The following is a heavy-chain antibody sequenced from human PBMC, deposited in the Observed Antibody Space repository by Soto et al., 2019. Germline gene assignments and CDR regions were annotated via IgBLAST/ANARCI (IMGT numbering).Heavy chain of an antibody. Sequence: QVQLVQSGAEVKKPGSSVKVSCKASGGTFSSYTISWVRQAPGQGLEWMGRIIPILGIANYAQKFQGRVTIPADKSTSTAYMELSSLRAEDTAVYYCASLMSSGYYCGMDVWGQGTTVTVSS. V-gene: IGHV1-69*02. CDR3: ASLMSSGYYCGMDV. CDR1: GGTFSSYT. J-gene: IGHJ6*02. CDR2: IIPILGIA. D-gene: IGHD3-10*01.